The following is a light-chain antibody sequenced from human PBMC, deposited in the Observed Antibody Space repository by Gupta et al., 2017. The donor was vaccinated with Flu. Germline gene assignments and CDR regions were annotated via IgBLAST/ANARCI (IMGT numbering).Light chain of an antibody. Sequence: IVLTQSPGTLSLSPGERATLSCRASQSVGSNYLAWYQQRPGQAPRLLIYSASARVTGIPDSFSGSGSGTDFTLTISRLEPEDFAVYYCQQYGTSPPVTFGPGTRVDMK. V-gene: IGKV3-20*01. CDR1: QSVGSNY. CDR2: SAS. J-gene: IGKJ3*01. CDR3: QQYGTSPPVT.